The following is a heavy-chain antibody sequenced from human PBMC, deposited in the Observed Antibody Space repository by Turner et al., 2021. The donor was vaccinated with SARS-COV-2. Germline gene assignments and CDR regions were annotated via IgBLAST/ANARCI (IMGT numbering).Heavy chain of an antibody. CDR3: ASSANSSGWHY. D-gene: IGHD6-19*01. CDR2: ISLNSGGT. CDR1: GYTFTGYY. V-gene: IGHV1-2*02. Sequence: QVQLVQSGAVVQMPGASVKVSCKASGYTFTGYYMHWVRQAPGQGIEWMGWISLNSGGTNYAQKLQGRVTRTRDTSISTVYMELSRLRSDDKAVYYCASSANSSGWHYWGQGTLVTVSS. J-gene: IGHJ4*02.